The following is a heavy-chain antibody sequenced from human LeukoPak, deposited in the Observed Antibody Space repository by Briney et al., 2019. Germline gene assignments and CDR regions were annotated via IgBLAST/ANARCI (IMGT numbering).Heavy chain of an antibody. CDR2: ISSDGGST. Sequence: GGSLRLSCSASGFTFGGYAMHWVRQAPGKGLENVSGISSDGGSTYYADSAKGRFTISRDNSKNTLYLQMNSLRAEDTAVYYCAKGSGYYPEYFQHWGQGTLVTVSS. D-gene: IGHD3-22*01. CDR1: GFTFGGYA. J-gene: IGHJ1*01. CDR3: AKGSGYYPEYFQH. V-gene: IGHV3-64*04.